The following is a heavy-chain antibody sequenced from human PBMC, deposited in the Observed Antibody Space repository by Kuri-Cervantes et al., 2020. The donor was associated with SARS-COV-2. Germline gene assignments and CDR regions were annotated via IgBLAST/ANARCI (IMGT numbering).Heavy chain of an antibody. J-gene: IGHJ6*02. V-gene: IGHV3-66*01. Sequence: GESLKISCAASGFPVASNYINWVRQALEKGLEWVSSIYSGGSTHYAESLKGRFTISRDTSKNTVYLQMNSLRGEDTGVYYCARDLICSTCDTPDYYGMDVWGQGTTVTVSS. CDR2: IYSGGST. CDR1: GFPVASNY. D-gene: IGHD2-15*01. CDR3: ARDLICSTCDTPDYYGMDV.